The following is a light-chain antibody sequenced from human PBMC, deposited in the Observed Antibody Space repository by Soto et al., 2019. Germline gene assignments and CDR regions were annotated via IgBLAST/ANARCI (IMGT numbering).Light chain of an antibody. CDR3: CSYAGSSTVV. J-gene: IGLJ2*01. CDR2: EDT. CDR1: FSDVGSYNL. Sequence: QSALTQPASVSGSPGQSITISCTGTFSDVGSYNLVSWYQQHPGKAPKLMIYEDTKRPSGVSNRFSGSKSGYTASLTISGIQAEDEADYYCCSYAGSSTVVFGGGTKVTVL. V-gene: IGLV2-23*01.